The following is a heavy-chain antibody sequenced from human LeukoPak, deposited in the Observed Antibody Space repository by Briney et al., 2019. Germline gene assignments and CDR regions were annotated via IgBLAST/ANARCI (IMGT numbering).Heavy chain of an antibody. J-gene: IGHJ4*02. D-gene: IGHD3-9*01. V-gene: IGHV1-8*01. CDR1: GYTFTSYE. Sequence: ASVKVSCKASGYTFTSYEINWVRQATGQGLEWMGWMNPNSGNTGYEQKLQGRVTMTRNTSISTAYMELSSLRSEDTAVYFFFRAEDGIRDFDWFTSSGHSDYWGQGTLVTVSS. CDR2: MNPNSGNT. CDR3: FRAEDGIRDFDWFTSSGHSDY.